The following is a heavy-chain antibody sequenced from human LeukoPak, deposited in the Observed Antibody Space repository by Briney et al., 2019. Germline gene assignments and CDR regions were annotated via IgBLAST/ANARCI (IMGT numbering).Heavy chain of an antibody. V-gene: IGHV1-46*01. CDR3: ARERGYCSDSACYGSDY. Sequence: GASVKVSRKASGYIFTGYYMHRVRQAPGQGLEWKGMVNPTSGVSIYAQKFQGRVTMTRDTSTSTVYMELSSLTSDDAAVYFCARERGYCSDSACYGSDYWGQGTLVTVSS. D-gene: IGHD2-2*01. CDR1: GYIFTGYY. CDR2: VNPTSGVS. J-gene: IGHJ4*02.